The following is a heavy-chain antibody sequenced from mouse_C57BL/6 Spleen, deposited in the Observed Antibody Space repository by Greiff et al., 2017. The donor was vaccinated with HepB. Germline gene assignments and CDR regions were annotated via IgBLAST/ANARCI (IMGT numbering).Heavy chain of an antibody. V-gene: IGHV5-6*02. J-gene: IGHJ2*01. CDR1: GFTFSSYG. CDR3: ARGLRDFDY. D-gene: IGHD2-2*01. Sequence: DVKLVESGGDLVKPGGSLKLSCAASGFTFSSYGMSWVRQTPDKRLEWVATISSGGSYTYYPDSVKGRFTISRDNAKNTLYLQMSSLKSEDTAMYYCARGLRDFDYWGQGTTLTVSS. CDR2: ISSGGSYT.